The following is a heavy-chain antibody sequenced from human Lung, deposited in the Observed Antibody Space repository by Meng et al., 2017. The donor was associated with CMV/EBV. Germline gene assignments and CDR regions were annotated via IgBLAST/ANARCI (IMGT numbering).Heavy chain of an antibody. Sequence: GLDLEWLALIYWNDDKRYSPSLKSRLTITKDTSKNQVVLTMTNMDPVDTATYYCARTSITIFGVVIIGEVNWFDPWGQGTLVTVSS. CDR3: ARTSITIFGVVIIGEVNWFDP. D-gene: IGHD3-3*01. CDR2: IYWNDDK. J-gene: IGHJ5*02. V-gene: IGHV2-5*01.